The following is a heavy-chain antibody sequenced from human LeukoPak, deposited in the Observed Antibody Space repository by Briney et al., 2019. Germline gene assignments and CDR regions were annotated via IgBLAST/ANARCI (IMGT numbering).Heavy chain of an antibody. CDR3: AKGVAGTPFDY. J-gene: IGHJ4*02. Sequence: GGSLRLSCAASGFTFSSYGMHWVRQAPGKGLEWVSAISGSGGSTYYADSVKGRFTISRDNSKNTLYLQMNSLRAEDTAVYYCAKGVAGTPFDYWGQGTLVTVSS. CDR1: GFTFSSYG. V-gene: IGHV3-23*01. CDR2: ISGSGGST. D-gene: IGHD6-19*01.